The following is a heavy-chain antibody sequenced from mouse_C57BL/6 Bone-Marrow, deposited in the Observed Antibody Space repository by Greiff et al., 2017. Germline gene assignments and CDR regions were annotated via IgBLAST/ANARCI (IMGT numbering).Heavy chain of an antibody. CDR3: ARLYFLLRGDY. J-gene: IGHJ4*01. V-gene: IGHV1-9*01. CDR2: ILPGSGST. CDR1: GFTFTGYW. D-gene: IGHD1-1*01. Sequence: QVQLQQSGAELMKPGASVKLSCTATGFTFTGYWIEWVKQRPGHGLEWIGEILPGSGSTKYNAKFKGKGTFTADTSYNTAYMQLSSLTTEDSAIYYCARLYFLLRGDYWGQGTSVTVSS.